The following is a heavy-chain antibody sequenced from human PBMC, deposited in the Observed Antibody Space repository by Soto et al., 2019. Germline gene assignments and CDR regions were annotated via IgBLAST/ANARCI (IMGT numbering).Heavy chain of an antibody. CDR1: GGSVNSHA. V-gene: IGHV1-69*01. J-gene: IGHJ3*02. CDR2: IIPMFGTP. D-gene: IGHD4-17*01. Sequence: QVQLEQSGAEVKKAGSSVKVSCKAFGGSVNSHAISWVRQAPGQGLEWMGGIIPMFGTPTYAQRFQAGVTISADESTSTVYLDLSSLRSEDTSMYYCARSRNVDDFNDYGGNYHGFDIWGQGTMVTVSS. CDR3: ARSRNVDDFNDYGGNYHGFDI.